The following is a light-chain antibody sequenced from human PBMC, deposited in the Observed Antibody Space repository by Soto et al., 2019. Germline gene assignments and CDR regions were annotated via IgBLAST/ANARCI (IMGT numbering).Light chain of an antibody. V-gene: IGKV1-5*03. CDR1: QSITGW. CDR2: KAS. CDR3: HHYTTTSGYI. Sequence: DIPLTQSPSTLSASVGDRVTITCRASQSITGWLAWYQQKPGTAPKLLIYKASNLQSGVPSRFSGSGSGTEFTLTISSLHPDDFATYYCHHYTTTSGYIFGQGTRLEIK. J-gene: IGKJ2*01.